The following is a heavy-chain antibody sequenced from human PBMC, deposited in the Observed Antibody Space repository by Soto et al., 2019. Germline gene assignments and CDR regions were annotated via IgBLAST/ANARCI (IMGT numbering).Heavy chain of an antibody. CDR3: ARDWLGGSYSSGWEIDY. CDR1: GYTFTGYY. Sequence: ASVKVSCKASGYTFTGYYIHWVRQAPGQGLEWMGWISPNGGGTNYAQKFQGRVTMTRDTSITTAYMELSRLRSDDTAIYYCARDWLGGSYSSGWEIDYWGQGTLVTVSS. CDR2: ISPNGGGT. J-gene: IGHJ4*02. D-gene: IGHD6-19*01. V-gene: IGHV1-2*02.